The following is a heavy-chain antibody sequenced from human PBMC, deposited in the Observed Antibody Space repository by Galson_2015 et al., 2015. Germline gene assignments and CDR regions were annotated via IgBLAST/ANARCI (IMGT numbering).Heavy chain of an antibody. Sequence: SLRLSCAASGFTFSSYAMSWVRQAPGKGLEWVSAISGSGGSTYYADSVKGRFTISRDNSKNTLYLQMNSLRAEDTAVYYCAKASSSGWDRFDYWGQGTLVTVSS. CDR2: ISGSGGST. V-gene: IGHV3-23*01. CDR3: AKASSSGWDRFDY. D-gene: IGHD6-19*01. CDR1: GFTFSSYA. J-gene: IGHJ4*02.